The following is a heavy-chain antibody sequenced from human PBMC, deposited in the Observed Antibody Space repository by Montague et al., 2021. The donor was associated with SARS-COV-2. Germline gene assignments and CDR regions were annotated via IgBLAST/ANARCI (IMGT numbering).Heavy chain of an antibody. V-gene: IGHV4-34*01. CDR1: GGSFSGYY. Sequence: SETLSLTCAVYGGSFSGYYWSWIRQPPEKGLEWIGEINQSGRTNNNPSLQSRVIISVDTYKNQFSLKLSSVTAADTAVYYCARRGSSVWGVTVRAELDYWGQGILVIVSS. D-gene: IGHD3-10*01. CDR3: ARRGSSVWGVTVRAELDY. J-gene: IGHJ4*02. CDR2: INQSGRT.